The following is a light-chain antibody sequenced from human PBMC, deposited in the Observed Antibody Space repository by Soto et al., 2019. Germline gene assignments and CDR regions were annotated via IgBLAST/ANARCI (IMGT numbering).Light chain of an antibody. J-gene: IGKJ5*01. Sequence: DIQMTQSASSLSASVGDRVTITCRASQSISSYLNWYQQKPGKAPKLLIYAASSLQSGVPSRFSGSGSGTDFTLTISSLQPEDFATYYCQQSYSTPRVTFGQGTRLEI. CDR2: AAS. CDR1: QSISSY. V-gene: IGKV1-39*01. CDR3: QQSYSTPRVT.